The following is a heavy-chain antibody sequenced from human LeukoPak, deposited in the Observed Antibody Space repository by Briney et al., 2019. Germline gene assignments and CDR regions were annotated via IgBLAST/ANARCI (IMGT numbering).Heavy chain of an antibody. CDR3: AREGRRYYDYVWGSYRAPPIDY. V-gene: IGHV3-48*03. Sequence: GGSLRLTCAASGFTFSSYEMNWVRQAPGKGLEWVSYISSSGSTIYYADSGKGLFTISRDNAKNSLYLQMNGLRAEDTVVYYCAREGRRYYDYVWGSYRAPPIDYWGRGTLVTVSS. J-gene: IGHJ4*02. D-gene: IGHD3-16*02. CDR2: ISSSGSTI. CDR1: GFTFSSYE.